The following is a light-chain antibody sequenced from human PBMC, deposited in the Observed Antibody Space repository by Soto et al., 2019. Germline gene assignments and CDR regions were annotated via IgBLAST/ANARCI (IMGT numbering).Light chain of an antibody. J-gene: IGKJ2*03. Sequence: EIEMTQFPATLSVSPGERATLSCRASQSVSSNLAWYQQKPGQPPRLLIYGVSTRATGIPTRFSGGGSGTEFTLTISSLQSEDLAVYYCQQYNNWYSFGQGTKLEIK. V-gene: IGKV3-15*01. CDR3: QQYNNWYS. CDR1: QSVSSN. CDR2: GVS.